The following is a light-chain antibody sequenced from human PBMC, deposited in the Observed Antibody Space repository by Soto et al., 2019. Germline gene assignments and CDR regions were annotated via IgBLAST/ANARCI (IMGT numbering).Light chain of an antibody. V-gene: IGKV1-5*01. J-gene: IGKJ1*01. Sequence: DIQMTQSPSTLSASVGDRVTITCRASQSISSWLAWYQQKPGKAPKLLIYDASRLESGVPSRFSGRGSGTEFTLTISSLQPDDFATYYCQQYNSYWTFGQGTKVDIK. CDR2: DAS. CDR3: QQYNSYWT. CDR1: QSISSW.